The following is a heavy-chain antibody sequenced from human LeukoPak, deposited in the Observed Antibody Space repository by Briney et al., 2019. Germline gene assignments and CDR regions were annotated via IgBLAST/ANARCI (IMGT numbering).Heavy chain of an antibody. J-gene: IGHJ4*02. CDR1: GFIVSNNY. CDR3: ARAAQYYYGSGSVFDY. V-gene: IGHV3-66*01. D-gene: IGHD3-10*01. Sequence: GGSLRLSCAASGFIVSNNYMSWVRQAPGRGLEWVSVIYSGGSTYYADSVKGRFTISRDNSKNTLYLQMNSLRAEDTAVYYCARAAQYYYGSGSVFDYWGQGTLVTVSS. CDR2: IYSGGST.